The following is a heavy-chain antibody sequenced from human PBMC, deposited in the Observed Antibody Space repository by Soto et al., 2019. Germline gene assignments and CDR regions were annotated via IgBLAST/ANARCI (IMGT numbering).Heavy chain of an antibody. Sequence: QVQLVQSGAEVKKPGASVKVSCKASGYTFTGYYMHWVRQAPGQGLEWMGWINPNSGGTNYAQKVQGWGTMTRDTSNSTALRGLSRLRSDATAVYYGAGGPRITSFGVVENNWFDPWGQGTLVTVSS. V-gene: IGHV1-2*04. CDR2: INPNSGGT. J-gene: IGHJ5*02. CDR3: AGGPRITSFGVVENNWFDP. CDR1: GYTFTGYY. D-gene: IGHD3-3*01.